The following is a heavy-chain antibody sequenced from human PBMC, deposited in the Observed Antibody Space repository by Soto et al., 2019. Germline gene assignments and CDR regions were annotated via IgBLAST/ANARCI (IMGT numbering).Heavy chain of an antibody. Sequence: EVQLLESGGGLEQPGGSLRLSCAASGFTFDSFAMTWVRQAPGKGLEWVSAISASGGSTFYAGSVKGRFTISRDSSKNTLYLQMNSLRAEDTAVSYCARGAVMPDSWGQGTLVTVSS. J-gene: IGHJ4*02. CDR3: ARGAVMPDS. CDR2: ISASGGST. V-gene: IGHV3-23*01. CDR1: GFTFDSFA. D-gene: IGHD3-16*01.